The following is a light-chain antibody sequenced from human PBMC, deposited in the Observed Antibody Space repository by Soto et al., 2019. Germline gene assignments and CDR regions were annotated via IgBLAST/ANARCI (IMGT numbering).Light chain of an antibody. V-gene: IGKV4-1*01. CDR2: WAS. Sequence: DIVMTQSPDSLAVSLGERATINCKSSQSVLYSPNNKNYLAWYQQKPGQPPKLLIYWASTRESGVPDRFSGGGSGTDFTLTISSLQAEDLAVYYCQQYYSPFLTFGGGTKVEIK. CDR3: QQYYSPFLT. CDR1: QSVLYSPNNKNY. J-gene: IGKJ4*01.